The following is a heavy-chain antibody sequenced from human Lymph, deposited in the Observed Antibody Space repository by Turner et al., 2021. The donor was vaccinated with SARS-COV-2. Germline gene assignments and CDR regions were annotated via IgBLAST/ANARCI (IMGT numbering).Heavy chain of an antibody. CDR2: MDPTSGNK. CDR3: ARAAQLTVWFDP. CDR1: GSTFTRDD. D-gene: IGHD3-9*01. V-gene: IGHV1-8*01. J-gene: IGHJ5*02. Sequence: VQLVQTGAEVRKLGASVKVSCMASGSTFTRDDINWVRQATGQGLVWMGWMDPTSGNKGYAQKFQGRVTMNRNTTISTAYMEMSSLRAEDTAVYYCARAAQLTVWFDPWGQGTLVTVSS.